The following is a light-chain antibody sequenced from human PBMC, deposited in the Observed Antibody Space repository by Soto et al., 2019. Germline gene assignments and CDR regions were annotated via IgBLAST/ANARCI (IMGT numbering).Light chain of an antibody. Sequence: EIVMTQSPATLSVSPGERATLSCRASQSVSNNLAWYQQKPGQAPRLLIYGASTRATGIPARFSGSGSGTEFTLTISSRQSEDFAVYYCHHYNRWPRTFGQGTQVEIK. CDR1: QSVSNN. CDR3: HHYNRWPRT. CDR2: GAS. J-gene: IGKJ1*01. V-gene: IGKV3-15*01.